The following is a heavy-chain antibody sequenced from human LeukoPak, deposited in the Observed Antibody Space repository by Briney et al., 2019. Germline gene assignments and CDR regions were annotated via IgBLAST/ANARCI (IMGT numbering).Heavy chain of an antibody. V-gene: IGHV3-7*01. CDR3: ARGPTYYYDSSGYTIFDY. D-gene: IGHD3-22*01. CDR1: GFTFSSYW. Sequence: GGSLRLSCAASGFTFSSYWMSWVRQAPGKGLEWVANIKQDGSEKYYVDSVKGRFTISRDNAKNSLYLQMNSLRAEDTAVYYCARGPTYYYDSSGYTIFDYWGQGTLVTVSS. CDR2: IKQDGSEK. J-gene: IGHJ4*02.